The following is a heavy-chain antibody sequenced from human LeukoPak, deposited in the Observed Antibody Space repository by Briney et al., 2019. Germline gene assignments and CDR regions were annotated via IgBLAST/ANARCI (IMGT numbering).Heavy chain of an antibody. CDR2: IYYSGST. D-gene: IGHD6-13*01. J-gene: IGHJ4*02. CDR3: ARDRGNYSRSPRSEWLDY. Sequence: SETLSLTCTVSCGSISRYYCSWIRQPPGKGLEWIGYIYYSGSTSYSPSLKSRVTISVDTSRNQFSLKLSSVTAADTAVYYSARDRGNYSRSPRSEWLDYWGQGTLVTVSS. CDR1: CGSISRYY. V-gene: IGHV4-59*01.